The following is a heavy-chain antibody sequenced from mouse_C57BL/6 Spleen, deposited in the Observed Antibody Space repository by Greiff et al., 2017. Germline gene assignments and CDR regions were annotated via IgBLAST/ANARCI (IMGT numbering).Heavy chain of an antibody. V-gene: IGHV1-20*01. CDR3: ARDVTTDWYFDV. CDR2: INPYNGDT. D-gene: IGHD1-1*01. J-gene: IGHJ1*03. CDR1: GYSFTGYF. Sequence: EVQLVESGPELVKPGDSVKISCKASGYSFTGYFMNWVMQSHGKSLEWIGRINPYNGDTFYNQKFKGKATLTVDKSSSTAHMELRSLTSEDSAVYYCARDVTTDWYFDVWGTGTTVTVSS.